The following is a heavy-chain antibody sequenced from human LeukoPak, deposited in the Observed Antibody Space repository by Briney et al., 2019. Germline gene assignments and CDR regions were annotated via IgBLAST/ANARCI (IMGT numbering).Heavy chain of an antibody. V-gene: IGHV3-23*01. J-gene: IGHJ4*01. CDR1: GITLSNYG. D-gene: IGHD3-22*01. CDR3: AKRGVVIRVILVGFHKEAYYFDS. CDR2: ISDSGGST. Sequence: GGSLGLSCAVSGITLSNYGMSGVRQAPGKGLEWVAGISDSGGSTNYADSVKGRFTISRDNPKNTLYLQMNSLRAEDTAVYFCAKRGVVIRVILVGFHKEAYYFDSWGQGALVTVSS.